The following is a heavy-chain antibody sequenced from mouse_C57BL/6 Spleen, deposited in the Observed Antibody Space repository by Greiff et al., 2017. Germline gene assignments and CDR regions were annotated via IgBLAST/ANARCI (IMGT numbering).Heavy chain of an antibody. J-gene: IGHJ2*01. V-gene: IGHV1-82*01. CDR2: IYPGDGDT. CDR1: GYAFSSSW. Sequence: QVQLKESGPELVKPGASVKISCKASGYAFSSSWMNWVKQRPGKGLEWIGRIYPGDGDTNYNGKFKGKATLTADKSSSTAYMQLSSLTSEDSAVYFCARLSLLYYFDYWGQGTTLTVSS. CDR3: ARLSLLYYFDY. D-gene: IGHD6-2*01.